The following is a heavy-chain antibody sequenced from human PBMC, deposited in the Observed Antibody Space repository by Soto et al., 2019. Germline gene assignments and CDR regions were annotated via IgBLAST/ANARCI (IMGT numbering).Heavy chain of an antibody. Sequence: XGSLRLTGSASGFTFSSYSMNWVRQAPGKGLEWVSSISSSSSYIYYADSVKGRFTISRDNAKNSLYLQMNSLRAEDTAVYYCARDGIQYSGVKYYFDDWGQGTLVTVSS. CDR2: ISSSSSYI. CDR3: ARDGIQYSGVKYYFDD. J-gene: IGHJ4*02. D-gene: IGHD1-26*01. CDR1: GFTFSSYS. V-gene: IGHV3-21*01.